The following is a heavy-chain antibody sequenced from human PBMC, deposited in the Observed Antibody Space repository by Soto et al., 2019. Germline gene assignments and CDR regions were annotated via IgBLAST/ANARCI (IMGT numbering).Heavy chain of an antibody. D-gene: IGHD5-12*01. CDR1: GYAFTNYG. CDR2: ISVYNGNT. CDR3: ARDQDPFGYSDYSLDY. J-gene: IGHJ4*02. V-gene: IGHV1-18*01. Sequence: GASVKVSWKACGYAFTNYGMSWVRQAPGQGLEWMGWISVYNGNTNYAQNLQGRVTMTKDNSTSTAYMELRRLRSDEQAVYYCARDQDPFGYSDYSLDYWGQGTLVTVSS.